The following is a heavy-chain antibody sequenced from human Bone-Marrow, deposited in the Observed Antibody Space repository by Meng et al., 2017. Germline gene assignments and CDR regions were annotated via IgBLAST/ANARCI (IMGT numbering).Heavy chain of an antibody. CDR2: IYHSGSS. Sequence: SETLSLTCTVSGGSISSSSYYWGWIRQPPGKGLEWIGNIYHSGSSFYNPSLKSRVTISVDTSKNQFSLKLTSVTAADTAVYYCASPQVVTNVFDIWGQGTMVTVSS. D-gene: IGHD3-22*01. V-gene: IGHV4-39*01. CDR3: ASPQVVTNVFDI. CDR1: GGSISSSSYY. J-gene: IGHJ3*02.